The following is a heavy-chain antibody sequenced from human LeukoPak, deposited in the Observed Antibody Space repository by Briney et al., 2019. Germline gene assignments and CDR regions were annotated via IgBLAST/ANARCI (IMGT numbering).Heavy chain of an antibody. J-gene: IGHJ4*02. CDR1: GFTFSSYG. V-gene: IGHV3-30*18. CDR3: AKGGRGTYYSDS. CDR2: ISYDGSNK. D-gene: IGHD3-16*01. Sequence: GGSLRLSCAASGFTFSSYGMHWVRQAPGKGLEWVAVISYDGSNKYYADSVKGRFTISRDNSKNTLDLQMNSLRAEDTAVYYCAKGGRGTYYSDSWGQGTLVTVSS.